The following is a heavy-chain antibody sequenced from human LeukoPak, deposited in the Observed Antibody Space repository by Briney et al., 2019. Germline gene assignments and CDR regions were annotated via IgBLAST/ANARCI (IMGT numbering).Heavy chain of an antibody. D-gene: IGHD2-15*01. J-gene: IGHJ4*02. Sequence: GRSLRLSCAASGFTFSSYGMHWVRQAPGKGLEWVSAISGSGGSTYYADSVKGRFTISRDNSKNTLYLQMNSLRAEDTAVYYCAKAVCSGGSCYWGFDFDYWGQGTLVTVSS. CDR3: AKAVCSGGSCYWGFDFDY. CDR1: GFTFSSYG. CDR2: ISGSGGST. V-gene: IGHV3-23*01.